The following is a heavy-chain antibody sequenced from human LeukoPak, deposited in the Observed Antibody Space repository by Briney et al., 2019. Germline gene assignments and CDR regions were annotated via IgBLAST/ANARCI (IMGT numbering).Heavy chain of an antibody. CDR2: ISGSGGST. Sequence: PGGSLRLSCTASGFTFGDYAMSWFRQAPGKGLEWVSAISGSGGSTYYADSVKGRFTISRDNSKNTLYLQLNSLRVEDTAVYYCAKDRRGSGWYGGFDSWGQGMLVTVSA. CDR3: AKDRRGSGWYGGFDS. J-gene: IGHJ4*02. D-gene: IGHD6-19*01. CDR1: GFTFGDYA. V-gene: IGHV3-23*01.